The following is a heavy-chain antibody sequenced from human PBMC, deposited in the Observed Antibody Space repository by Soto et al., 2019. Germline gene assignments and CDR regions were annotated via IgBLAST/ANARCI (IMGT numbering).Heavy chain of an antibody. CDR3: ARGTLRQYEASRSNWFDP. Sequence: PGPPVKVSCKASGYTFTSYGISWVRQAPGQGLEWMGWISAYNGNTNYAQKLQGRVTMTTDTSTSTAYMELRSLRSDDTAVYYCARGTLRQYEASRSNWFDPWGQGTLVTVSS. CDR2: ISAYNGNT. V-gene: IGHV1-18*01. CDR1: GYTFTSYG. J-gene: IGHJ5*02. D-gene: IGHD3-3*01.